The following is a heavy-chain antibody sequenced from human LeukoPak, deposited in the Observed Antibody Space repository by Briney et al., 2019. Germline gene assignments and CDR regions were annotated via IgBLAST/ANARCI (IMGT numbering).Heavy chain of an antibody. CDR1: GGSISSGGYY. CDR3: ARAIYDSSVHFDY. CDR2: IYYSGST. J-gene: IGHJ4*02. V-gene: IGHV4-31*03. Sequence: PSETLSLTCTVSGGSISSGGYYWSWIRQHPGEGLEWIGYIYYSGSTYYNPSLKSRVTISVDTSKNQFSLKLSSVTAADTAVYYCARAIYDSSVHFDYWGQGTLVTVSS. D-gene: IGHD3-22*01.